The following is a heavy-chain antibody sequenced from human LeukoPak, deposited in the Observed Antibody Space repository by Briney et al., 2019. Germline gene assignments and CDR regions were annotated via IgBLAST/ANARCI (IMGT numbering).Heavy chain of an antibody. CDR3: ARVSVTTWDPAPHFDY. CDR2: IYSGGST. V-gene: IGHV3-53*01. CDR1: GFTFSDYY. Sequence: GGSLRLSCAASGFTFSDYYMSWVRQAPGKGLEWVSVIYSGGSTYYADSVKGRFTISRDNSKNTLYLQMNSLRAEDTAVYYCARVSVTTWDPAPHFDYWGQGTLVTVSS. J-gene: IGHJ4*02. D-gene: IGHD4-17*01.